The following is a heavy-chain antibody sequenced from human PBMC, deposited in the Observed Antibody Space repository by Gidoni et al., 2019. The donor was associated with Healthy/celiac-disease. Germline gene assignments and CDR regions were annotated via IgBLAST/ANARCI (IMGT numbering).Heavy chain of an antibody. D-gene: IGHD3-9*01. V-gene: IGHV4-59*01. CDR1: GGPISSYS. CDR3: ARDMTYYDILTGYSPHYFDY. J-gene: IGHJ4*02. CDR2: LYYSGST. Sequence: QVQLQESGPGLVKPSETLSLTCTVSGGPISSYSWSWIRQPPGKGLEWNGYLYYSGSTNYNPSLKSRVTISVDTSKNQFSLKLSSVTAADTAVYYCARDMTYYDILTGYSPHYFDYWGQGTLVTVSS.